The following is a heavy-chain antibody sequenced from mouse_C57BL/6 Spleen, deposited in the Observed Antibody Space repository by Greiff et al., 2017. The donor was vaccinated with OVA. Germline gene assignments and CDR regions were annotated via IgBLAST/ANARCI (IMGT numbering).Heavy chain of an antibody. Sequence: VQLQQSGPGLVQPSQSLSITCTVSGFSLTSSGVHWVRQSPGKGLEWLGVIWSGGSTDYNAAFISRLSISKDNSKSQVFFKMNSLQADDTAIYYCARMNYGNYDYFDYWGQGTTLTVSS. CDR2: IWSGGST. CDR3: ARMNYGNYDYFDY. V-gene: IGHV2-2*01. CDR1: GFSLTSSG. J-gene: IGHJ2*01. D-gene: IGHD2-1*01.